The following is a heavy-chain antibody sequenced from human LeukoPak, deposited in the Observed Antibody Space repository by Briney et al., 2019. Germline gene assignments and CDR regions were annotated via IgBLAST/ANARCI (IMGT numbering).Heavy chain of an antibody. Sequence: SETLSLTCTVSGGSISSSDYYWGWIRQPPGKGLEWIGSIYYTGSSSYNPSLKSRVTISVDTSKNQFSLRLSSVTAADTAVYYCARDTRCYSSSCIFDYWGQGTLVTVSS. J-gene: IGHJ4*02. V-gene: IGHV4-39*07. CDR2: IYYTGSS. D-gene: IGHD6-13*01. CDR3: ARDTRCYSSSCIFDY. CDR1: GGSISSSDYY.